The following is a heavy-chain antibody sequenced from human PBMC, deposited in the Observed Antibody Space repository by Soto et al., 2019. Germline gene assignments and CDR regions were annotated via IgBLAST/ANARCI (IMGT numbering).Heavy chain of an antibody. Sequence: SETLSLTCTVSGGSISSGGYYWSWIRQHPGKGLEWIGYIYYSGSTYYNPSLKSRVTISVDTSKNQFSLKLSSVTAADTAVYYCARGGIVVVVAATQPPPDYGMDVWGQGTTVTAP. CDR2: IYYSGST. D-gene: IGHD2-15*01. CDR3: ARGGIVVVVAATQPPPDYGMDV. J-gene: IGHJ6*02. V-gene: IGHV4-31*03. CDR1: GGSISSGGYY.